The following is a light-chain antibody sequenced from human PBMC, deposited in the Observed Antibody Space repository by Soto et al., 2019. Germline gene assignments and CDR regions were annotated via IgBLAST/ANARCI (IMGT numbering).Light chain of an antibody. J-gene: IGKJ4*01. V-gene: IGKV1-39*01. CDR3: QQTFSPDVT. CDR1: QAILTY. CDR2: DAS. Sequence: DIPLTQSPSSLSVAVGDRVTITCRASQAILTYLNWLQQKAGKAPEVLIYDASGLRSGVPSRFTGSGSATDFTLTITSLQREDAGTYFCQQTFSPDVTFGGGTKV.